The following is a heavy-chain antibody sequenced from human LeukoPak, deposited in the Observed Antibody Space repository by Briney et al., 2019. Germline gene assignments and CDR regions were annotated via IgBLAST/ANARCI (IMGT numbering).Heavy chain of an antibody. Sequence: GGSLRLSCVASAFTFTTSWMTWVRQAPGKGLEWVANIDQDGSEKHYVDSVEGRFTISRDNAKNSLFLQMNSLRAEDTAVYYCVRDWGGPDDFWGQGIPVTVSS. CDR3: VRDWGGPDDF. D-gene: IGHD3-16*01. V-gene: IGHV3-7*01. CDR2: IDQDGSEK. CDR1: AFTFTTSW. J-gene: IGHJ4*02.